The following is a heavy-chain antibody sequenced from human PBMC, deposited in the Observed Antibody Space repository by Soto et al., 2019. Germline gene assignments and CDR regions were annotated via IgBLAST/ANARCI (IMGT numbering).Heavy chain of an antibody. CDR1: GFTFKNAM. CDR2: IKPKTDGGAV. D-gene: IGHD1-26*01. V-gene: IGHV3-15*01. J-gene: IGHJ4*02. Sequence: EVHLVESGGGLVEPGVSLRLSCVGSGFTFKNAMMSWFRQAPGKGLEWLGRIKPKTDGGAVDYGTPIKGRFSISRDDSNNTVHLQMNGLTSEDTAVYFCTTFTAWYGSNLDFWGPGTQVTVSS. CDR3: TTFTAWYGSNLDF.